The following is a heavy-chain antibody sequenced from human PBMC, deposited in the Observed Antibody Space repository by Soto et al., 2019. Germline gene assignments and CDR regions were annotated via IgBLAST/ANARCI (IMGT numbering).Heavy chain of an antibody. CDR3: ARIQLGSDAFDI. V-gene: IGHV3-21*01. D-gene: IGHD6-6*01. CDR2: ISSSSSYI. Sequence: PGGSLRLSCAASGFTFSSYSMNWVRQAPGKGLGWVSSISSSSSYIYYADSVKGRFTISRDNAKNSLYLQMNSLRAEDTAVYYCARIQLGSDAFDIWGQGTMVTLSS. J-gene: IGHJ3*02. CDR1: GFTFSSYS.